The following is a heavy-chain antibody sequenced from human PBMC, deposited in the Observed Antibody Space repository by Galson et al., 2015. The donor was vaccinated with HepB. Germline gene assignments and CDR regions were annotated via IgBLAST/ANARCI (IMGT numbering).Heavy chain of an antibody. CDR1: GDSVSNNNAA. J-gene: IGHJ6*02. Sequence: CAISGDSVSNNNAAWNWIRQSPSRGLEWLGRTYYRARWYSDYAVSVRSRITINPDTSKNQISLQLSSVTPEDTAVYYCARVHGTIYYYAMDVWGQGTMVTVSS. CDR3: ARVHGTIYYYAMDV. D-gene: IGHD1-1*01. CDR2: TYYRARWYS. V-gene: IGHV6-1*01.